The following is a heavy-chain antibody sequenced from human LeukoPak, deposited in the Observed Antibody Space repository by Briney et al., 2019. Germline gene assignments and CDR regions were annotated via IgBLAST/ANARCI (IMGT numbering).Heavy chain of an antibody. CDR3: ANIDYVYHDAFDI. D-gene: IGHD4-17*01. Sequence: ASVKISCKASGYTFTDYYIHWVRQAPGQGLEWIGWITPNSGDTNSAQNFQGRVTMTRDTSISTAYMELTSLRSDDTAVYYCANIDYVYHDAFDIWGQGTMVTVSS. V-gene: IGHV1-2*02. J-gene: IGHJ3*02. CDR1: GYTFTDYY. CDR2: ITPNSGDT.